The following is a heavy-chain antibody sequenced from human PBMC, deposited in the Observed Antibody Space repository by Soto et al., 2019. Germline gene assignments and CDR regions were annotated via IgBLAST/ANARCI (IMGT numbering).Heavy chain of an antibody. D-gene: IGHD2-2*01. CDR1: GGSSSSYY. J-gene: IGHJ3*02. CDR2: IDYSGST. V-gene: IGHV4-59*01. Sequence: HVQLQESGPGLVKPSETLSLTCTVAGGSSSSYYWSWIRPPPGKGLYWIGYIDYSGSTNYNPSLKSRVTISVDTSKNQFSLKLSSVTAADTAVYYCASAPRYCSSTSCYRDAFDIWGQGTMVTVSS. CDR3: ASAPRYCSSTSCYRDAFDI.